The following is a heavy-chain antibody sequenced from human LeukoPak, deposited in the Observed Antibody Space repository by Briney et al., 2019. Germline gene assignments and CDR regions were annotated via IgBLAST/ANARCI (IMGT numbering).Heavy chain of an antibody. D-gene: IGHD6-25*01. CDR3: AKEIVAADMLDY. Sequence: GGSLRLSCAASGFTFSSSGIHWVRQAPGKGLEWVAVISYDGSHTYYADSLKGRFTISRDNSKNTLYLQMNNLRAEDTAVYYCAKEIVAADMLDYWGQGTLVTVSS. V-gene: IGHV3-30*18. CDR2: ISYDGSHT. CDR1: GFTFSSSG. J-gene: IGHJ4*02.